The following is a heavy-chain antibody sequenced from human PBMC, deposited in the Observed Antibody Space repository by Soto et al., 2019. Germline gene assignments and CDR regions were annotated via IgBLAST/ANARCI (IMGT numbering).Heavy chain of an antibody. CDR2: IYYSGST. J-gene: IGHJ4*02. CDR1: GGSISSSSYY. CDR3: ASIPSSSWYVIGY. D-gene: IGHD6-13*01. V-gene: IGHV4-39*01. Sequence: SETLSLTCTVSGGSISSSSYYWGWIRQPPGKGLEWIGSIYYSGSTYYNPSLKSRVTISVDTSKNQFSLKLSSVTAADTAVYYCASIPSSSWYVIGYWGQGTLVTVSS.